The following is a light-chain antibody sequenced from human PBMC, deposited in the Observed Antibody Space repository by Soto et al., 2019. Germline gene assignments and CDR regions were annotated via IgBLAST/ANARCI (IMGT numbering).Light chain of an antibody. V-gene: IGKV3-20*01. CDR2: GSS. CDR3: QQYGSSPRT. Sequence: EIVLTQSPGTLSLSPGERVTLSCRASQNVASSYLAWYQQKPGQAPRLLIYGSSIRGAGIPDRFSGSGSGTDFTLTISRLDPEDFAVYFCQQYGSSPRTFGQGTKVDIK. J-gene: IGKJ1*01. CDR1: QNVASSY.